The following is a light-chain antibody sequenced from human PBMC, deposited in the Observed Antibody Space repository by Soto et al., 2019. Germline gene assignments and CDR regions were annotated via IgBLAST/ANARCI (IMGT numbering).Light chain of an antibody. CDR2: GAS. CDR3: QQYNNWPPVT. Sequence: EIVLTQSPGTLSLSPGERATLSCRASQSFSSTYLAWYQQKPGQAPRLLIYGASNRATGIPDRFSGSGSGTEFTLTISSLQSEDFAVYYCQQYNNWPPVTFGPGTKVDIK. J-gene: IGKJ3*01. V-gene: IGKV3D-15*01. CDR1: QSFSSTY.